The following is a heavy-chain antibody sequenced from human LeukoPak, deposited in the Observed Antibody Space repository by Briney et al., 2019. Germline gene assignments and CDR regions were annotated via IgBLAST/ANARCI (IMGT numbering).Heavy chain of an antibody. Sequence: KPSETLSLTCAVYGGSFSGYYWSWIRQPPGKGLEWIGEINHSGSTNYNPSLKSRVTISVDTSKNQFSLKLSSVTAADTAVYYCARGASRFGYCSGGSCYSGWFDPWGQGTLVTVPS. CDR3: ARGASRFGYCSGGSCYSGWFDP. D-gene: IGHD2-15*01. CDR2: INHSGST. CDR1: GGSFSGYY. V-gene: IGHV4-34*01. J-gene: IGHJ5*02.